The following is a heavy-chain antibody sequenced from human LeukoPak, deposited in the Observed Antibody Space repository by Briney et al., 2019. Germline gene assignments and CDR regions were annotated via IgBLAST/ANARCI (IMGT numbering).Heavy chain of an antibody. CDR2: IYPGDSDT. Sequence: GESLKISCKGSGYSFTGYWIGWVRQMPGEGLEWMGIIYPGDSDTRYSPSFQGQVTISADKSTSTAYLQWSSLKASDTAMYYCARRWLSSEYFDYWGQGTLVTVSS. V-gene: IGHV5-51*01. CDR1: GYSFTGYW. CDR3: ARRWLSSEYFDY. D-gene: IGHD6-19*01. J-gene: IGHJ4*02.